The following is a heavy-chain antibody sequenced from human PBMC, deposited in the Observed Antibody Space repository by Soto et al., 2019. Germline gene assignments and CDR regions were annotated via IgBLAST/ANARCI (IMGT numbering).Heavy chain of an antibody. V-gene: IGHV1-69*13. Sequence: ASVKVSCKASGGTFSSYAISWVRQAPGQGLEWIGGIIPIFGTANYAQKFQGRVTITADESTSTAYMDLSSLRSEDTAVYYCASRSGYSSGWYSEIDYYYGMDVWGQGTTVTVSS. D-gene: IGHD6-19*01. CDR3: ASRSGYSSGWYSEIDYYYGMDV. CDR1: GGTFSSYA. CDR2: IIPIFGTA. J-gene: IGHJ6*02.